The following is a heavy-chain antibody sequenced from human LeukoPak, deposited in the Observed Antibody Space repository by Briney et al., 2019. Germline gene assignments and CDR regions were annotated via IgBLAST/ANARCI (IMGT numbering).Heavy chain of an antibody. Sequence: ASVKVSCKASGYIFTSYYMHWVRQAPGQGLEWMGIINPSGGSTSYAQKFQGRVTMTRDTSTSTVYMELSSLRSDDTAVYYCARRASGVVPGTSYYYYMDVWGKGTTVTISS. CDR3: ARRASGVVPGTSYYYYMDV. CDR1: GYIFTSYY. J-gene: IGHJ6*03. D-gene: IGHD3-3*01. V-gene: IGHV1-46*01. CDR2: INPSGGST.